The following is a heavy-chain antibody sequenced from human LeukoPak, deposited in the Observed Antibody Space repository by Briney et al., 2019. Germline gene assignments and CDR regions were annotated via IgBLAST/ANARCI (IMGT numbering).Heavy chain of an antibody. D-gene: IGHD3-9*01. CDR2: INHSGST. V-gene: IGHV4-34*01. CDR1: GGSFSGYY. Sequence: SETLSLTCAVYGGSFSGYYWSWIRQPPGKGLEWIGEINHSGSTNYNPSLKSRVTISVDTSKNQFSLKLSSVTAADTAVYYCARGRLVYYCGMDVWGQGTTVTVSS. CDR3: ARGRLVYYCGMDV. J-gene: IGHJ6*02.